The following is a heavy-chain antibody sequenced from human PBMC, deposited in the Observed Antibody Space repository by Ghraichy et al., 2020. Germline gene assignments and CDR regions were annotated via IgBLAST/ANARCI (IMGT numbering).Heavy chain of an antibody. CDR3: ARENKPRYFDV. D-gene: IGHD1/OR15-1a*01. V-gene: IGHV3-7*01. Sequence: SCAASGFSFSTYWMTWVRQTPGKGLEWVANIKYDGSQKYYVDSVKGRFSISRDNAKNSLYLQMNGLRAEDTAVYYCARENKPRYFDVWGRGTLVAVSS. CDR1: GFSFSTYW. J-gene: IGHJ2*01. CDR2: IKYDGSQK.